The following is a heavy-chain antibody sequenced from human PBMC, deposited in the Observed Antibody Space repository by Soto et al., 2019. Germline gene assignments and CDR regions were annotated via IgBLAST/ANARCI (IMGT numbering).Heavy chain of an antibody. D-gene: IGHD2-2*01. V-gene: IGHV5-51*01. CDR3: ARQPGVVVPAASTYYYYGMDV. CDR1: GYRFTRYW. J-gene: IGHJ6*02. Sequence: SEALKISGKGSGYRFTRYWIGWVRQMPGKGLEWMGIIYPGDSDTRYSPSFQGQVTISADKSISTAYLQWSSLKASDTAMYYCARQPGVVVPAASTYYYYGMDVWGQGTTVTVSS. CDR2: IYPGDSDT.